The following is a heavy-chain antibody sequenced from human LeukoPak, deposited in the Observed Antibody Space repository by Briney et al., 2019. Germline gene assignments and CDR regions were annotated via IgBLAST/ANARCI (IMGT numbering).Heavy chain of an antibody. Sequence: PSETLSLTCAVYGGSFSGYYWSWIRQPPGKGLEWIGVINHSGSTNYNPSLKSRVTISVDTSKNQFSLKLSSVTAADTAVYYCARGVLRYFDWLAPLFDYWGQGTLVTVSS. CDR2: INHSGST. J-gene: IGHJ4*02. CDR3: ARGVLRYFDWLAPLFDY. D-gene: IGHD3-9*01. CDR1: GGSFSGYY. V-gene: IGHV4-34*01.